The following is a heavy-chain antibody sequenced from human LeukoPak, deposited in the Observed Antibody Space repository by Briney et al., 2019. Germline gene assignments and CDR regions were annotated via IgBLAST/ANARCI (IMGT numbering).Heavy chain of an antibody. V-gene: IGHV4-59*01. CDR3: ARSERGAFDI. CDR2: IYYSGST. CDR1: GGSISRYY. J-gene: IGHJ3*02. Sequence: PSETLSLTCTVPGGSISRYYWSWIRQPPGKGLEWIGYIYYSGSTNYNPSLKSRVTISVDTSKNQFSLKLSSVTAADTAVYYCARSERGAFDIWGQGTMVTVSS.